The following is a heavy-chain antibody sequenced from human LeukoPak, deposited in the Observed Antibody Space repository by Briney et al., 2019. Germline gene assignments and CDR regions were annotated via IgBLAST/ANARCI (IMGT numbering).Heavy chain of an antibody. J-gene: IGHJ4*02. V-gene: IGHV4-59*08. Sequence: SETLSLTCTVSGGSISSYYWSWIRQPPGKGLEWIGYISYSGSTNYNPSLKSRVTMSVDTSKNQFSLKLSSVTAADTAVYYCARLWLGVRPPDYWGQGTLVTVSS. D-gene: IGHD3-10*01. CDR3: ARLWLGVRPPDY. CDR2: ISYSGST. CDR1: GGSISSYY.